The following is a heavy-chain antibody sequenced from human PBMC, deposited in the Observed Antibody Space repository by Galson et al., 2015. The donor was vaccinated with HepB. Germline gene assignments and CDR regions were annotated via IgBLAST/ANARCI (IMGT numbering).Heavy chain of an antibody. Sequence: PALVKPTQTLTLTCTFSGFSLRTSGMCVSWIRRPPGKALEWLARIDWDDDKYYSTSLKTRLTISKDTSKNQVVLTMTNMDPVDTATYYCARGLRYFDWPECYFDYWGQGTLVTVSS. D-gene: IGHD3-9*01. V-gene: IGHV2-70*11. J-gene: IGHJ4*02. CDR3: ARGLRYFDWPECYFDY. CDR1: GFSLRTSGMC. CDR2: IDWDDDK.